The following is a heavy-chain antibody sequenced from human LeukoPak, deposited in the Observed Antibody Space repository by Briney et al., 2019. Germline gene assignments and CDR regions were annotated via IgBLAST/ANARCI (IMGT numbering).Heavy chain of an antibody. D-gene: IGHD4/OR15-4a*01. CDR2: IYRGGST. J-gene: IGHJ2*01. CDR3: ARVGLVLAWYFDL. CDR1: GFTVSSSY. Sequence: GGSLRLSCAASGFTVSSSYMSWVRQAPGKGLEWVSVIYRGGSTHYADSVKGRFTISRDNSNNTLYLQMNRLRAEDTPVYSCARVGLVLAWYFDLWGRGTLVTVSS. V-gene: IGHV3-66*01.